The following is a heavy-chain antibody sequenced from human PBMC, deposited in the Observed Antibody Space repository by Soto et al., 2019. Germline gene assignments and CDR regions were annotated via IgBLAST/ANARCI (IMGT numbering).Heavy chain of an antibody. Sequence: QVHLQESGPGLVKPSETLSLICTVSGDSVSSSAYYWSWIRQPPGKGLEWIGYISASGSTNYNPSLKSRVTISVDTSKNEFSVELTSVTTADTAVYYCARAHNNYYYHSVGANNYLDAWGVGVLVTVSS. CDR1: GDSVSSSAYY. V-gene: IGHV4-61*08. CDR2: ISASGST. J-gene: IGHJ5*02. CDR3: ARAHNNYYYHSVGANNYLDA. D-gene: IGHD3-22*01.